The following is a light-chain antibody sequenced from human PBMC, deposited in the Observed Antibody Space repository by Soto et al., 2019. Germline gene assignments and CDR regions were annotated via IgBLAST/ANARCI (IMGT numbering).Light chain of an antibody. V-gene: IGKV2-40*01. Sequence: DIVMTQTPLSLPVTPAEPASISCRSSQSLLDSDYGITYFDWYLQKPVQSTQLQIYMLSNRASGVPHTFSDSGSGTDFTRKIIRVEAEDFGDYYCMRRIELFTFGPGTKVDIK. J-gene: IGKJ3*01. CDR2: MLS. CDR1: QSLLDSDYGITY. CDR3: MRRIELFT.